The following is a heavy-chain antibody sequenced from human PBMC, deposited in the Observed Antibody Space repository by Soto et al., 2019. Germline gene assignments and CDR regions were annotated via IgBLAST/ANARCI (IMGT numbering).Heavy chain of an antibody. D-gene: IGHD2-15*01. Sequence: EVQLLESGVVLVQPGGSLRLSCAASGFTFSSYAMSWVRKAQGKGLEWVSDISGRGGSTYYADSVQGRFTISRDNSKSTLYLQMNSLRAEVTAVDYCAKDHRYCCGGSFYSDYWGQGTLVTVSS. CDR2: ISGRGGST. CDR1: GFTFSSYA. V-gene: IGHV3-23*01. CDR3: AKDHRYCCGGSFYSDY. J-gene: IGHJ4*02.